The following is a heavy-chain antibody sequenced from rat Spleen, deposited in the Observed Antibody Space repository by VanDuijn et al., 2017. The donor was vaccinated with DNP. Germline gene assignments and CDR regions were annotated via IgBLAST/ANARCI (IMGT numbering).Heavy chain of an antibody. CDR1: GFSFSDYY. V-gene: IGHV5-20*01. D-gene: IGHD1-3*01. CDR2: ISYDGCST. J-gene: IGHJ3*01. CDR3: TTPLTTVAVWFAY. Sequence: EVQLVESGGGLVQPGRSLKLSCAASGFSFSDYYMAWVRQAPTKGLEWVASISYDGCSTYYRDSVKGRFTISRDNAKSSLYLQMDSLRSEDTATYYCTTPLTTVAVWFAYWGQGTLVTVSS.